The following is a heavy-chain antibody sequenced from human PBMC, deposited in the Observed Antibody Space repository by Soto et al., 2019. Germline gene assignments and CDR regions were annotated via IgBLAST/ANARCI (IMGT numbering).Heavy chain of an antibody. CDR3: ARDAHDYIWGSYGY. V-gene: IGHV1-18*01. CDR1: GYTFTSYG. J-gene: IGHJ4*02. CDR2: ISAYNGNT. D-gene: IGHD3-16*01. Sequence: ASVKVSCKASGYTFTSYGISWVRQAPGQGLEWMGWISAYNGNTNYAQKLQGRVTMTTDTSTSTAYMELRSLRSDDTAVYYCARDAHDYIWGSYGYWGQGTLVTVSS.